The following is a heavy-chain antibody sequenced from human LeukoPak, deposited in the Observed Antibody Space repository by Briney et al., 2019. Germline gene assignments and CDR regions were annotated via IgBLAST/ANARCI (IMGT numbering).Heavy chain of an antibody. Sequence: GASVKVSCKASGGTFSSYAISWVRQAPGQVLEWMGRIIPILGIANYAQKFQGRVTITADKSTSTAYMELSSLRSEDTAVYYCARDKTRGGLTFDYWGQGTLVTVSS. CDR2: IIPILGIA. J-gene: IGHJ4*02. D-gene: IGHD2-15*01. CDR1: GGTFSSYA. CDR3: ARDKTRGGLTFDY. V-gene: IGHV1-69*04.